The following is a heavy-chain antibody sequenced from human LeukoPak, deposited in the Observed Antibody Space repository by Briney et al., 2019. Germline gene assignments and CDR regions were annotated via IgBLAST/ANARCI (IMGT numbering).Heavy chain of an antibody. Sequence: GGSLRLSCAASGFTFSNYAMSWVRQAPGKGLEWVSSISGSGGSTYYVDSVKGRFTISRDNSKNTLHLQMNSLRAEDTAVYYCAIYGKDSSGWYSDYWGQGTLVTVSS. CDR3: AIYGKDSSGWYSDY. CDR2: ISGSGGST. D-gene: IGHD6-19*01. CDR1: GFTFSNYA. J-gene: IGHJ4*02. V-gene: IGHV3-23*01.